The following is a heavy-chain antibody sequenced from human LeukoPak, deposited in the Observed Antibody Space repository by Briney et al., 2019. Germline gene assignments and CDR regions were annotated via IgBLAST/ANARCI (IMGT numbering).Heavy chain of an antibody. CDR2: IRYDGSNK. CDR1: GFTFSSYG. Sequence: GGSLRLSCAASGFTFSSYGMHWVRQAPGKGLEWVAFIRYDGSNKYYADSVKGRFTISRDNSKNTLYLQMNSLRAEDTAVYYCAKVRDSSPQPDAFDIWGQGTMVTVSS. J-gene: IGHJ3*02. CDR3: AKVRDSSPQPDAFDI. V-gene: IGHV3-30*02. D-gene: IGHD6-13*01.